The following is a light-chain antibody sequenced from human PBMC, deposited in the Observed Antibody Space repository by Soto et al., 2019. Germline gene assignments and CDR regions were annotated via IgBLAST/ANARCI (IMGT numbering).Light chain of an antibody. Sequence: QSVLTQPPSASGSPGQSVTISCTGTSSDIGGYNYVSWYQQHPGNAPKLIISEVNKRPSGVTDRFSGSKSGSTASLTVSGLQPEDEADYYCSSYGGSNNFVVFGGGTKLTVL. CDR1: SSDIGGYNY. CDR2: EVN. CDR3: SSYGGSNNFVV. J-gene: IGLJ2*01. V-gene: IGLV2-8*01.